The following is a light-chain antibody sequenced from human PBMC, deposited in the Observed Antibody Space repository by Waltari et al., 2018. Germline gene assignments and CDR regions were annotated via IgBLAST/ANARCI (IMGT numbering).Light chain of an antibody. J-gene: IGLJ2*01. Sequence: SYVLSQSPSVSVAPGQTARITCGGARVQSTSLPWYQQKPGQPPLLVIYDDPDRPSGIPERFSGSLSGSTATLTIRRVEAGDEADYYCQVWDSSSDPIFGGGTKLTVL. CDR2: DDP. V-gene: IGLV3-21*02. CDR1: RVQSTS. CDR3: QVWDSSSDPI.